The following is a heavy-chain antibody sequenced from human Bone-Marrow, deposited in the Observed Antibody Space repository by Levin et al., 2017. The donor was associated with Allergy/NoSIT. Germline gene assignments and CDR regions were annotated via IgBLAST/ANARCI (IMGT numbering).Heavy chain of an antibody. Sequence: GGSLRLSCAASGFAFSDYYMSWIRQAPGKGLEWLSYINFSGYTIYYADSVKGRFTISRDNAKNSLYLQMTSLRAEATAVYYCARARPGGDDPYHYGMDVWGQGTTVTVSS. D-gene: IGHD3-16*01. J-gene: IGHJ6*02. CDR1: GFAFSDYY. V-gene: IGHV3-11*01. CDR2: INFSGYTI. CDR3: ARARPGGDDPYHYGMDV.